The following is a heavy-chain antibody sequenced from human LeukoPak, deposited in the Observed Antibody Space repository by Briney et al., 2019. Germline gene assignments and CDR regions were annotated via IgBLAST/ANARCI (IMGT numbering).Heavy chain of an antibody. D-gene: IGHD3-3*01. CDR1: GYTFTGYY. CDR2: INPNSGGT. Sequence: ASVTVSCTASGYTFTGYYMHWVRQAPGQGLEWMGRINPNSGGTDYAQKFQGRVTMTRDTSISTAYMELSRLRSDDTAVYYCARAPPPEWLPIDYWGQGTLVTVSS. CDR3: ARAPPPEWLPIDY. V-gene: IGHV1-2*06. J-gene: IGHJ4*02.